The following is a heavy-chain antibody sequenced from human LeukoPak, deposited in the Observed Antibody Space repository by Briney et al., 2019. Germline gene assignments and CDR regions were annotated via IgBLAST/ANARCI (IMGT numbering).Heavy chain of an antibody. CDR2: GFYSGRT. J-gene: IGHJ4*02. CDR3: ASDRGYCGSDSCYHFDY. D-gene: IGHD2-15*01. Sequence: TETLSLTCTVSGGTFSSASHYWSWHRQPQGKGLEWIGFGFYSGRTYYNPSHKRRVSISVDTSKNQFSLKLSSVTAADTAIYYCASDRGYCGSDSCYHFDYWGQGTLVTVSS. CDR1: GGTFSSASHY. V-gene: IGHV4-61*01.